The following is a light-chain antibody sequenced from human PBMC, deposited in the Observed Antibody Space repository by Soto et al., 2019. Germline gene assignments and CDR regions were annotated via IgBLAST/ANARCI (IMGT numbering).Light chain of an antibody. Sequence: IRFTKSQSTLTLSPGERATLSCRASQSVSNNYLAWYQQKPGQAPRLLIYGASNRATGIPDRFSGSGSGTDFTLTISRLEHEDFAVYYCQQYGSSGTFGQGTKVDIK. J-gene: IGKJ1*01. V-gene: IGKV3-20*01. CDR1: QSVSNNY. CDR3: QQYGSSGT. CDR2: GAS.